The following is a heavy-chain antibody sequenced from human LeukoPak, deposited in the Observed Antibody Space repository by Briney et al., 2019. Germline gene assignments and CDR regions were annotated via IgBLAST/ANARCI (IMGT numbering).Heavy chain of an antibody. CDR3: ARSRAYDSSGYYPLGAFDI. CDR1: GGSVSSGSYY. D-gene: IGHD3-22*01. J-gene: IGHJ3*02. V-gene: IGHV4-61*01. CDR2: IYYSGST. Sequence: SETLSLTCTVSGGSVSSGSYYWSWIRQPPGEGLEWIGYIYYSGSTNYNPSLKSRVTISVDTSKNQFSLKLSSVTAADTAVYYCARSRAYDSSGYYPLGAFDIWGQGTMVTVSS.